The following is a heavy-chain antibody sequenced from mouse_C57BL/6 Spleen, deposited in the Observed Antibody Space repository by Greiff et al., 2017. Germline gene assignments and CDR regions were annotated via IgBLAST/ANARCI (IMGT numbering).Heavy chain of an antibody. Sequence: EVKLMESGPGLVKPSQSLSLTCSVTGYSITSGYYWNWIRQFPGNKLEWMGYISYDGSNNYNPSLKNRISITRDTSKNQFFLKLNSVTTEDTATYYCALYYDYDGTAWFAYWGQGTLVTVSA. V-gene: IGHV3-6*01. D-gene: IGHD2-4*01. CDR1: GYSITSGYY. CDR2: ISYDGSN. J-gene: IGHJ3*01. CDR3: ALYYDYDGTAWFAY.